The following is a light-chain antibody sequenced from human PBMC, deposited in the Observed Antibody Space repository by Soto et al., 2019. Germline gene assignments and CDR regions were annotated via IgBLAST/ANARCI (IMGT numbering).Light chain of an antibody. J-gene: IGKJ1*01. V-gene: IGKV3-11*01. CDR3: QQYSRSLT. CDR1: HSVSRN. Sequence: EIMLTQSPATLCLSPGERATLSCRASHSVSRNLAWYQQKPGQAPRLLIYDASNRATGIPARFSGSGSGTDFTLTISRLEAEDFVVYYCQQYSRSLTFGQGTKVDIK. CDR2: DAS.